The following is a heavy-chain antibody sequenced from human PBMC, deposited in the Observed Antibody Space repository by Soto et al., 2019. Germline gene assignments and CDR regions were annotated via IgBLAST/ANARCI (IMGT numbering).Heavy chain of an antibody. D-gene: IGHD5-18*01. J-gene: IGHJ4*02. Sequence: GGSLRLSCTASGFTFSSYSMNWVRQAPGKGLEWVSYISSSSSTIYYADSVKGRFTISRDNAKNSLYLQMNSLRDEDTAVYYCVRGYPYYFDYWGQGTLVTVSS. V-gene: IGHV3-48*02. CDR3: VRGYPYYFDY. CDR2: ISSSSSTI. CDR1: GFTFSSYS.